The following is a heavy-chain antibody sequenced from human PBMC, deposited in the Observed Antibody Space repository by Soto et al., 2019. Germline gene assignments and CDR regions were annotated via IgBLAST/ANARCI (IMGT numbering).Heavy chain of an antibody. D-gene: IGHD5-18*01. CDR3: AFSSYGYADYYYGMDF. V-gene: IGHV3-33*01. J-gene: IGHJ6*02. CDR1: GFTFSSYG. Sequence: PGGSLRLSCAASGFTFSSYGMHWVRQAPGKGLEWVAVIWYDGSNKYYADSVKGRFTISRDNSKNTLYLQMNSLRAEDTAVYYCAFSSYGYADYYYGMDFWGQGTTVTVSS. CDR2: IWYDGSNK.